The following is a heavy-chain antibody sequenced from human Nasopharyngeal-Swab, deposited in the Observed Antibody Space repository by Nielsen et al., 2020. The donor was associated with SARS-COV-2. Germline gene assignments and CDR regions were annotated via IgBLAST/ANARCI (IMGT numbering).Heavy chain of an antibody. Sequence: GSLRLSCAASGFTFSSYAMSWVRQAPGKGLEWVSAISGSGGSTYYADSVKGRFTISRDNSKNTLYLQMNSLRAEDTAVYYCAKGVGSGWYGAEYFQHWGQGTLVTVSS. CDR2: ISGSGGST. D-gene: IGHD6-19*01. J-gene: IGHJ1*01. CDR1: GFTFSSYA. V-gene: IGHV3-23*01. CDR3: AKGVGSGWYGAEYFQH.